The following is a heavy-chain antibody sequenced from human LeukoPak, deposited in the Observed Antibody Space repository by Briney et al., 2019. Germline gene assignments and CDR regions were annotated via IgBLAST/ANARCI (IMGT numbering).Heavy chain of an antibody. CDR1: GGTFSSYV. CDR2: IIPMFGIA. Sequence: ASVKVSCKASGGTFSSYVISWVRQAPGQGLEWMGRIIPMFGIANYAQKFQGRVTITTDESTSTAYMELSSLRSEDTAVYYCAREVSVTTTLDYWGQGTLVTVSS. CDR3: AREVSVTTTLDY. D-gene: IGHD1-1*01. J-gene: IGHJ4*02. V-gene: IGHV1-69*05.